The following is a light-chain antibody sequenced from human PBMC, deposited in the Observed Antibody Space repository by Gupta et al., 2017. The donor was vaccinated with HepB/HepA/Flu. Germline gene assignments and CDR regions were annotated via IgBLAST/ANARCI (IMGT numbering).Light chain of an antibody. CDR2: DVS. V-gene: IGLV2-11*01. Sequence: STLTQPRPWFGPPGQSVTISCTGTSSDVGGYNYFSWYHQPPGKAPKPMIYDVSKRPSGVPDRFSGSKSGNTASLTISGRQAEDEADYYCCSYAGSDTWVFGGGTRLTVL. CDR3: CSYAGSDTWV. J-gene: IGLJ3*02. CDR1: SSDVGGYNY.